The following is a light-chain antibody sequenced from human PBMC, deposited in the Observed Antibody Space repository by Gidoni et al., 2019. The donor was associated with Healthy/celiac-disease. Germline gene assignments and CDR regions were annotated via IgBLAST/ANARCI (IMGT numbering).Light chain of an antibody. CDR2: AAS. CDR1: QGISSY. Sequence: IQLTPSPSFLSASVGDRVTITCRASQGISSYLAWYQHKPGKAPKLLIYAASTWQSGVPSRCSGSGSGTEVTITISSLQPDDFATYYCQQLNSNLLFTFXPXTKVEIK. CDR3: QQLNSNLLFT. V-gene: IGKV1-9*01. J-gene: IGKJ3*01.